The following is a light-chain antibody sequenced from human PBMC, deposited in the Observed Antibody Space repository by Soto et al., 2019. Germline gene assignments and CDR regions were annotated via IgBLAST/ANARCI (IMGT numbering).Light chain of an antibody. CDR2: WSS. CDR1: QTVLYSSNNKNN. V-gene: IGKV4-1*01. J-gene: IGKJ2*01. CDR3: QQYYSIPPT. Sequence: DIVMSQSPDSLAVSLGERATIDCKSSQTVLYSSNNKNNLAWYQQKPGPPPKLLIYWSSTRESGVPDRFSGSGSGTDFTLTISSLQAEDVAVYYCQQYYSIPPTFGQGTNLEIK.